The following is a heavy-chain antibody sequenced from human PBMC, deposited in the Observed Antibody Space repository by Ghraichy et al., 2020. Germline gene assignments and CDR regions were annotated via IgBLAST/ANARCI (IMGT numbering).Heavy chain of an antibody. CDR2: IDPTGGTL. V-gene: IGHV1-46*02. J-gene: IGHJ4*02. D-gene: IGHD2-15*01. CDR1: GYTFNNYL. CDR3: ARERGGTCYFDS. Sequence: ASVKVSCKASGYTFNNYLIHWVRQAPGQGLEWMGRIDPTGGTLHYAQKLQGRVAVTRDTSTSTVYMELSSLTYEDTAVYYCARERGGTCYFDSWGLGILLTVSS.